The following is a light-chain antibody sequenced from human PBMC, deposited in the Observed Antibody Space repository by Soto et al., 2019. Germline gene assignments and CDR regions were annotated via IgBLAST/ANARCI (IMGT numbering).Light chain of an antibody. V-gene: IGKV3-11*01. CDR2: DAS. CDR3: QQRTNWPPLT. J-gene: IGKJ4*01. CDR1: QSVSSS. Sequence: EIVLTQSPATLSLSPGDRATLSCRASQSVSSSLAWYQQKPGQAPRLLIYDASNRATGISARFSGSGSGTDFTLTITSLEPEDFAVYYCQQRTNWPPLTFGGGTKVEIK.